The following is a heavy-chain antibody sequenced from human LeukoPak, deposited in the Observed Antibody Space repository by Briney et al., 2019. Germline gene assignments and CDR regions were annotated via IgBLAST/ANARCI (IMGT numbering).Heavy chain of an antibody. CDR2: ISWNSGSI. CDR3: AKGWSADALFDY. V-gene: IGHV3-9*01. Sequence: GGSLRLSCADSGFTFDDYAMHWVRQAPGKGLEWVSGISWNSGSIGYADSVKGRFTISRDNAKNSLYLQMNSLRAEDTASYYCAKGWSADALFDYWGQGTLVTVSS. CDR1: GFTFDDYA. D-gene: IGHD2-15*01. J-gene: IGHJ4*02.